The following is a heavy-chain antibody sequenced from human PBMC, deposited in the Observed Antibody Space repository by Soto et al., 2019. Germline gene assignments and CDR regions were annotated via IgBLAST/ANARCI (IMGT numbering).Heavy chain of an antibody. CDR1: GGTFSSYA. CDR2: IIPIFGTA. Sequence: SVKVSCKASGGTFSSYAISWVRQAPGQGLEWMGGIIPIFGTANYAQKFQGRVTITADESTSTAYMELSSLRSEDTAVYYCTRGIAARPTLRSYYYYGMDVWGQGTTVTVSS. D-gene: IGHD6-6*01. J-gene: IGHJ6*02. V-gene: IGHV1-69*13. CDR3: TRGIAARPTLRSYYYYGMDV.